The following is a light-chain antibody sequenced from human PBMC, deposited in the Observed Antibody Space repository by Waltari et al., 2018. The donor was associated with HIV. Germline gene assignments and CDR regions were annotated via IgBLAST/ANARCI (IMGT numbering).Light chain of an antibody. J-gene: IGKJ2*01. CDR3: QQSYSTLLYT. CDR2: AAS. Sequence: DIQMTQFPSSLSASIGGRVVIICRATKYIDKYVNWYHLKSGKAPKLLIFAASSLQSGASSRFIGGGFGTDFTLAISDLHSEDAGTYFCQQSYSTLLYTFGQGTKLEI. CDR1: KYIDKY. V-gene: IGKV1-39*01.